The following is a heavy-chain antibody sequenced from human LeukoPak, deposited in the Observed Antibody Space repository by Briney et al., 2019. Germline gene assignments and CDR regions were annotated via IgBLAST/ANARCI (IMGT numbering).Heavy chain of an antibody. CDR2: INHSGST. Sequence: SETLSLTCSVSGVSVSSGDYYWSWIRQPPGKGLEWIGEINHSGSTNYNPSLKSRVTISVDTSKNQFSLKPSSVTAADTAVYYCARGRGSDSSGYPRWGQGTLVTVSS. V-gene: IGHV4-61*08. CDR1: GVSVSSGDYY. D-gene: IGHD3-22*01. CDR3: ARGRGSDSSGYPR. J-gene: IGHJ4*02.